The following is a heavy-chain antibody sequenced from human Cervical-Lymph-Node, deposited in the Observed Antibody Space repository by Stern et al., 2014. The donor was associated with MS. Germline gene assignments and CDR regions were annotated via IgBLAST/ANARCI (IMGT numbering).Heavy chain of an antibody. CDR1: GSTVNSNY. CDR3: TREMAARRLDP. D-gene: IGHD5-24*01. Sequence: EVQLVESGGTLVQPGGSLRLSCAASGSTVNSNYMTWVRQAPGKGLERVSIFYSGISTYYAESVKGRFSFSIDNSKNTLFLHMNNLRVEDTAMYYCTREMAARRLDPWGQGTLVIVSA. CDR2: FYSGIST. V-gene: IGHV3-66*01. J-gene: IGHJ5*02.